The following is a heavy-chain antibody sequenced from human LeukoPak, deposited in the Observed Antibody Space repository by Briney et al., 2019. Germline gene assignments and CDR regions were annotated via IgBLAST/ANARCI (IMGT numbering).Heavy chain of an antibody. D-gene: IGHD2-21*01. CDR3: ATTTTIASWFDP. CDR1: GGSISGYY. J-gene: IGHJ5*02. CDR2: IYTSGST. Sequence: SETLSLTCSVSGGSISGYYWSWVRQPPGKGLEWLGYIYTSGSTNYNPSLKSRVTISVDTSKNQFSLKLSSVTAADTAVYYCATTTTIASWFDPWGQGTLVTVSS. V-gene: IGHV4-4*09.